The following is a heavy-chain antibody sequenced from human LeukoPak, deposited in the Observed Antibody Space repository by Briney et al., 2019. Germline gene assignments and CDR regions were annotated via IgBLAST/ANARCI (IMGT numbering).Heavy chain of an antibody. D-gene: IGHD6-13*01. CDR2: ISWDGDYT. Sequence: PGGSLRLSCAASGFTFDDYTMYWVRQVPGKGLEWVSLISWDGDYTDYADSVKGRFTISRDNAKNSLYLQMNSLRAEDTAVYYCASMGSSSWSSIDYWGQGTLVTVSS. CDR3: ASMGSSSWSSIDY. V-gene: IGHV3-43*01. J-gene: IGHJ4*02. CDR1: GFTFDDYT.